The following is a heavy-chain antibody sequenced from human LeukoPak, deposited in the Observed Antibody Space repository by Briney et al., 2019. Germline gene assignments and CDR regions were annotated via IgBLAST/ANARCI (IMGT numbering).Heavy chain of an antibody. Sequence: PETLSLTCTVSGVSINNYYWTWIRQPAGKGLEWVGRFSKSGSTDYNPSLKSRVTMSGDTSKNQFSLKLSSVTAADTAVYYCARDGLAAPNWFDPWGQGTLVTVSS. CDR2: FSKSGST. V-gene: IGHV4-4*07. CDR1: GVSINNYY. CDR3: ARDGLAAPNWFDP. D-gene: IGHD3/OR15-3a*01. J-gene: IGHJ5*02.